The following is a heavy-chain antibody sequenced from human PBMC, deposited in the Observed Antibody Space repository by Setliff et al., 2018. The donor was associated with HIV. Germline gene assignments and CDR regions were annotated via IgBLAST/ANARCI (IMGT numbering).Heavy chain of an antibody. CDR2: IYYSGST. CDR1: GGSISSGGYY. J-gene: IGHJ3*02. D-gene: IGHD3-22*01. V-gene: IGHV4-39*01. CDR3: ARAVTPNYFDLSADLRGGFDI. Sequence: SETLSLTCTVSGGSISSGGYYWSWSRQHPEKGLEWIGYIYYSGSTYYNPSLKSRVTISVDTSKNQFSLKLSSVTAADTAVYYCARAVTPNYFDLSADLRGGFDIWGQGTVVTVSS.